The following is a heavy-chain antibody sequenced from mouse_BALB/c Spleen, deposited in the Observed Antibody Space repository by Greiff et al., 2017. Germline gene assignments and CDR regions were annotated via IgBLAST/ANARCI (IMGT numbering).Heavy chain of an antibody. J-gene: IGHJ3*01. CDR3: ASREGYRYAWLAY. CDR2: IYPGDGST. V-gene: IGHV1S33*01. D-gene: IGHD2-14*01. Sequence: LQQSGPELVKPGALVKISCKASGYTFTSYDINWVKQRPGQGLEWIGWIYPGDGSTKYNEKFKGKATLTADKSSSTAYMQLSSLTSENSAVYDGASREGYRYAWLAYWGQGTLVTVS. CDR1: GYTFTSYD.